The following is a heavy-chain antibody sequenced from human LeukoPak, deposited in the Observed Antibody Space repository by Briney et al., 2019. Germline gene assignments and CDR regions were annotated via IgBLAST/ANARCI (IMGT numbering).Heavy chain of an antibody. Sequence: GGSLRLSCAASGFTFSSYSMNWVRQAPGKGLEWVSSISSSSSYIYYADSVKGRFTISRDNAKNSLYLQMNSLRAEDTAMYYCASLSGVWDTGDKKWFDPWGQGTLVTVSS. J-gene: IGHJ5*02. D-gene: IGHD2-8*02. V-gene: IGHV3-21*01. CDR2: ISSSSSYI. CDR1: GFTFSSYS. CDR3: ASLSGVWDTGDKKWFDP.